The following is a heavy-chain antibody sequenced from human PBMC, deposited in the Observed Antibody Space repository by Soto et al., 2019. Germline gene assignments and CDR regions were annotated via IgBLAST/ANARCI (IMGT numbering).Heavy chain of an antibody. D-gene: IGHD3-16*01. V-gene: IGHV3-7*01. CDR3: VCGGNFFVY. CDR2: RDQDGSEG. J-gene: IGHJ4*02. CDR1: GLPFSPIW. Sequence: EVQLVESGGGLVQPGGSWGFSFEASGLPFSPIWMTWVGRPPGKGLEWVANRDQDGSEGYYVDSVRGRFTISRDNAKNSLYLQMNSLRAEDTAVYYCVCGGNFFVYWGQGTLVTVSP.